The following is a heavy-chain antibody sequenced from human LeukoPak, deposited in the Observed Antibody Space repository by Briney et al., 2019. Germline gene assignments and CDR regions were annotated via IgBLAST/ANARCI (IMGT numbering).Heavy chain of an antibody. Sequence: TSETLSLTCTVSGYSISSGYYWGWILQPPGKGLEWIGSIYHSGSTYYNPSLKSRVTISVDTSKNQFSLKLSSVTAADTAVYYCASLVVPAAIGYYYYYYMDVWGKGTTVTVSS. CDR3: ASLVVPAAIGYYYYYYMDV. CDR1: GYSISSGYY. V-gene: IGHV4-38-2*02. J-gene: IGHJ6*03. D-gene: IGHD2-2*01. CDR2: IYHSGST.